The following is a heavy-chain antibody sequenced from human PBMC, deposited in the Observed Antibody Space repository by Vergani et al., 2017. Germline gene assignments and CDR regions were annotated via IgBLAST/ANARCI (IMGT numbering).Heavy chain of an antibody. CDR2: IHYSENT. D-gene: IGHD1-26*01. Sequence: QVQLQESGPGLVKSSETLSLTCSVSFDSIRNLYCNWIRQPPGKGLEWIGSIHYSENTNYNPSLKTRVTISVDTSKNQFSLTLTSVTAADTAEYYCASDTTSGQRPDRWGQGTRFTVTS. CDR1: FDSIRNLY. J-gene: IGHJ5*02. V-gene: IGHV4-59*11. CDR3: ASDTTSGQRPDR.